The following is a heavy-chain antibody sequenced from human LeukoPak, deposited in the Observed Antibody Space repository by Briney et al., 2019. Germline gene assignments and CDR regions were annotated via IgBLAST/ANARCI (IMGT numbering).Heavy chain of an antibody. CDR1: GFTFSSYS. V-gene: IGHV3-21*01. J-gene: IGHJ4*02. D-gene: IGHD3-22*01. Sequence: GGSLRLSCAASGFTFSSYSMNWVRQAPGKGLEWVSSISSSSSYIYYADSMKGRFTISRDNAKNTLYLQMNSLRAEDTAVYFCARSERYYYDSSGYYAFDYWGQGTLVTVSS. CDR2: ISSSSSYI. CDR3: ARSERYYYDSSGYYAFDY.